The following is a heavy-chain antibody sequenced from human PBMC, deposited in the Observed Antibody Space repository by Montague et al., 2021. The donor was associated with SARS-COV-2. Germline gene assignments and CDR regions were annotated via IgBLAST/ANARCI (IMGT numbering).Heavy chain of an antibody. CDR2: IYYSGST. J-gene: IGHJ3*02. CDR3: ARGNSGPDAFDI. D-gene: IGHD4-23*01. V-gene: IGHV4-59*01. CDR1: GGSFSSYY. Sequence: SETLSLTCTVSGGSFSSYYWSWIRQPPGKGLEWIGDIYYSGSTHYNPSLKSRVTISLDTSKNQFSLKLNSVTAADTAVYYRARGNSGPDAFDIWGQGTMVTVSS.